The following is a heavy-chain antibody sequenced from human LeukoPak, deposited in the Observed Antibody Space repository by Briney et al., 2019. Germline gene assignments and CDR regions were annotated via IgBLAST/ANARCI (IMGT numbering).Heavy chain of an antibody. D-gene: IGHD3-9*01. CDR2: ISSSSYI. CDR1: GFTFSSHS. J-gene: IGHJ4*02. V-gene: IGHV3-21*01. Sequence: GGSLRLSCAASGFTFSSHSLNCVREAPGKGLEWVSSISSSSYIYYANSVKGRFTISRYNAKNSLYLQLYSLRAEDTAVYYCARDQSDILTPYYYDYWGRGTLVTVSS. CDR3: ARDQSDILTPYYYDY.